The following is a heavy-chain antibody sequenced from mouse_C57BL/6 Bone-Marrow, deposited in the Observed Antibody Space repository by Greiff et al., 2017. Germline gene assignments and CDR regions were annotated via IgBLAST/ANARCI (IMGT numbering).Heavy chain of an antibody. D-gene: IGHD1-1*01. CDR2: INPGSGGT. J-gene: IGHJ2*01. CDR1: GYAFTNYL. Sequence: QVQLQQSGAELVRPGTSVKVSCKASGYAFTNYLIEWVKQRPGQGLEWIGVINPGSGGTNYNEKFKGKATLTADKSSSTAYMQLSSLTSEDSAVYFCARRRAVAPDDWGQGTTLTVSS. CDR3: ARRRAVAPDD. V-gene: IGHV1-54*01.